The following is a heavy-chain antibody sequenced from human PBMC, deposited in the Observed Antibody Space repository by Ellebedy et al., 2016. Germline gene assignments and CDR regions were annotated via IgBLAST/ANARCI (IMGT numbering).Heavy chain of an antibody. CDR3: YYGHYSGF. D-gene: IGHD4-17*01. Sequence: GGSLRLXXVASGFPFRNFFMSWVRQAPGGGLEWISTISGDGDTTFSADSVKGRFTISRDNSRYTLYLQMDNLTAADTAVYYCYYGHYSGFWGQGTLVTVSS. CDR1: GFPFRNFF. J-gene: IGHJ4*02. CDR2: ISGDGDTT. V-gene: IGHV3-23*01.